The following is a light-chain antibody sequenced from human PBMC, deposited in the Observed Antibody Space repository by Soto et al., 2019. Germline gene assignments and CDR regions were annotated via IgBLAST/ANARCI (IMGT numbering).Light chain of an antibody. Sequence: QSVLTQPPLASGTPGQRVTISCSGSSSNVGTNHVNWYQQLPGTAPKLLIYSDNQRPSGVPDRFSGSKSGTSASLAISGLQSEDEADYYCATRDERLSGRVFGGGTKLTVL. CDR3: ATRDERLSGRV. CDR2: SDN. V-gene: IGLV1-44*01. CDR1: SSNVGTNH. J-gene: IGLJ3*02.